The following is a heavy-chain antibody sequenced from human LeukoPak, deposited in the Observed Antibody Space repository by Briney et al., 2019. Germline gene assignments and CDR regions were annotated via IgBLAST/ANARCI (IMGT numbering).Heavy chain of an antibody. D-gene: IGHD3-9*01. CDR3: ARVPTGSYYFDY. CDR1: GGSISSGDYY. CDR2: IYYSGST. Sequence: SQTLSLTCTVSGGSISSGDYYWSWIRQPPGKGLEWIGYIYYSGSTYYNPPLKSRVTISVDTSKNQFSLKLSSVTAADTAVYYCARVPTGSYYFDYWGQGTLVTVSS. V-gene: IGHV4-30-4*01. J-gene: IGHJ4*02.